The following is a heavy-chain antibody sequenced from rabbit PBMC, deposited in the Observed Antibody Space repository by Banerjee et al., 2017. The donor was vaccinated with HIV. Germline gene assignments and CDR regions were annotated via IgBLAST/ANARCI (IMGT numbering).Heavy chain of an antibody. CDR3: AREDAGSSSPNL. CDR1: GFSFSNKYV. CDR2: IYTGSSGST. J-gene: IGHJ4*01. D-gene: IGHD8-1*01. Sequence: QEQLEESGGDLVKPEGSLTITCTASGFSFSNKYVMCWVRQAPGKGLEWISCIYTGSSGSTYYASWAKGRFTISKTSSTTVTLQMTSLTAADTATYFCAREDAGSSSPNLWGQGTLVTVS. V-gene: IGHV1S45*01.